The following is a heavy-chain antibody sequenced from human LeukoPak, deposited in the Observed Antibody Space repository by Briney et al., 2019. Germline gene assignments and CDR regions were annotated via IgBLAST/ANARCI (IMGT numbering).Heavy chain of an antibody. J-gene: IGHJ4*02. CDR1: GFTFRNYG. D-gene: IGHD1-26*01. CDR3: AKDGQVGATTYLDY. CDR2: VSYDRSNE. Sequence: QPGGSLRLSCATSGFTFRNYGMHWVRQAPAKGLEWVAVVSYDRSNEYYADSVKGRFTISRDNSKNTLYLQMNSLRPEDTAVYYCAKDGQVGATTYLDYWGQGTLVTVSS. V-gene: IGHV3-30*18.